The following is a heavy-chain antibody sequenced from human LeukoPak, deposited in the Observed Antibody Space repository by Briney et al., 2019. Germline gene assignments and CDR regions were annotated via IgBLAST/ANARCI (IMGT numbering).Heavy chain of an antibody. CDR1: GFTFSAYG. D-gene: IGHD2-8*02. Sequence: GGSLRLSCVGSGFTFSAYGMSWVRQAPGKGLESVSSISGSDGATSYADSVKGRFTISRDNSKNTLYLQMNSLRAEDTAVYYCAKDMRGVVLVPREYYFDSWGQGTLVTVSS. CDR3: AKDMRGVVLVPREYYFDS. CDR2: ISGSDGAT. J-gene: IGHJ4*02. V-gene: IGHV3-23*01.